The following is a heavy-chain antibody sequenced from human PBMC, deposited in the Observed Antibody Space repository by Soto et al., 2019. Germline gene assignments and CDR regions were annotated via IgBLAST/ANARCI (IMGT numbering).Heavy chain of an antibody. CDR2: IYHSGST. Sequence: SETLSLTCAVSGGSISSGGYSWSWIRQPPGKGLEWIGYIYHSGSTYYNPSLKSRVTISVDRSKNQFSLKLSSVTAADTAVYYCARGKGLLLWFGELHPHNYWGQGTLVNVSS. CDR1: GGSISSGGYS. CDR3: ARGKGLLLWFGELHPHNY. J-gene: IGHJ4*02. D-gene: IGHD3-10*01. V-gene: IGHV4-30-2*01.